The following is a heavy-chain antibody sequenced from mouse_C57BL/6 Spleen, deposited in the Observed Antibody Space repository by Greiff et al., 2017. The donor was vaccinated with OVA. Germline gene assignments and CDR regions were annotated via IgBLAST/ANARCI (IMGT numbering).Heavy chain of an antibody. CDR2: INPNNGGT. V-gene: IGHV1-18*01. Sequence: EVQLQQSGPELVKPGASVKIPCKASGYTFTDYNMDWVKQSHGKSLEWIGDINPNNGGTIYNQKFKGKATLTVDKSSSTAYMELRSLTSEDTAVYYCALYGNYENWFAYWGQGTLVTVSA. CDR3: ALYGNYENWFAY. D-gene: IGHD2-1*01. CDR1: GYTFTDYN. J-gene: IGHJ3*01.